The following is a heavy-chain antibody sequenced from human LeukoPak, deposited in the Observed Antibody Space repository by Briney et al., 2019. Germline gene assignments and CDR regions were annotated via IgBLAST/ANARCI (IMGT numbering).Heavy chain of an antibody. CDR2: IYYTGNT. J-gene: IGHJ5*02. CDR1: GGSISSGGYY. D-gene: IGHD3-3*01. CDR3: ARVDGDRAGVSEWPHNWFDP. V-gene: IGHV4-31*03. Sequence: PSQTLSLTCTVSGGSISSGGYYWSWIRQHPGKGLEWIGYIYYTGNTYYNPSLMSRVTISVDTSENQFSLKLSSVTAADTAMYYCARVDGDRAGVSEWPHNWFDPWGQGTLVTVSS.